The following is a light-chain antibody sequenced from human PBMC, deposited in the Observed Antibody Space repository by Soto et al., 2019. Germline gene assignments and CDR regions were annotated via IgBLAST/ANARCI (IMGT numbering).Light chain of an antibody. CDR2: GAS. CDR1: QSVSSSY. V-gene: IGKV3-20*01. J-gene: IGKJ3*01. Sequence: EIVLTQSPGTLSLSPGERATLSCRASQSVSSSYLAWYQQKPGQAPRLLIYGASSRATGIPDRFSGSGSGTDFTLTISRLEPEDFAVYYCQQYGSSPFTFGPGTXVHIK. CDR3: QQYGSSPFT.